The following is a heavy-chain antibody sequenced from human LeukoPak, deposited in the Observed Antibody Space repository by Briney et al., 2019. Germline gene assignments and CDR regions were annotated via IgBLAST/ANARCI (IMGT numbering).Heavy chain of an antibody. Sequence: ASVKVSCKDSGYTFTGYYMHWVRQAPGQGLEWMGWINPNSGGTNYAQKFQGWVTMTRDTSISTAYMELSSLRSEDTAVYYCARDGSTDYYDSSGYYSPIYWGQGTLVTVSS. J-gene: IGHJ4*02. D-gene: IGHD3-22*01. CDR3: ARDGSTDYYDSSGYYSPIY. CDR2: INPNSGGT. V-gene: IGHV1-2*04. CDR1: GYTFTGYY.